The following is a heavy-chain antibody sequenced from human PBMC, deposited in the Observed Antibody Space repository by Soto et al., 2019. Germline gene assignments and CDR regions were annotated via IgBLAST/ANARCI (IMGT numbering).Heavy chain of an antibody. CDR1: GGSIGRYY. CDR3: TCGNHRDLHSFPTRRSSDL. D-gene: IGHD1-1*01. V-gene: IGHV4-4*09. CDR2: IYDSVST. Sequence: PSETLSLTCTVSGGSIGRYYWSWVRQPPGKGLEWIGYIYDSVSTNYNPSLQSRVTISVDTSENQFSLKLSSVTAADTAVYYCTCGNHRDLHSFPTRRSSDL. J-gene: IGHJ2*01.